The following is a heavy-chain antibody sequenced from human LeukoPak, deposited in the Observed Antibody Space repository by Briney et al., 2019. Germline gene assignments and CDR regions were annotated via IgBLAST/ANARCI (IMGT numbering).Heavy chain of an antibody. V-gene: IGHV4-34*01. D-gene: IGHD3-16*01. Sequence: PSETLSLTCAVYGGSFSGYYLSWIRQPPGKGLEWIGDINHSGSTNSNPSLKSRVTISVDTSKNQFSLKLSSVTAADTAVYYCARASWGSSVQDYYYYGMDVWGQGTTVTVSS. CDR1: GGSFSGYY. CDR2: INHSGST. J-gene: IGHJ6*02. CDR3: ARASWGSSVQDYYYYGMDV.